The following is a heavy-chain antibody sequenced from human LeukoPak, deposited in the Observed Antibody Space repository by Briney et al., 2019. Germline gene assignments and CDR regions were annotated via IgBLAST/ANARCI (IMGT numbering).Heavy chain of an antibody. D-gene: IGHD5-24*01. J-gene: IGHJ4*02. V-gene: IGHV3-30*02. CDR1: GFTFSSYG. CDR3: AKERWLQNLIDY. CDR2: IRYDGSNK. Sequence: GGSLRLSCAASGFTFSSYGMHWVRQAPGKGLEWVAFIRYDGSNKYYADSVKGRFTISRDNSKNTLYLQMNSLRAEDTAVYYCAKERWLQNLIDYWGQGTLVTVSS.